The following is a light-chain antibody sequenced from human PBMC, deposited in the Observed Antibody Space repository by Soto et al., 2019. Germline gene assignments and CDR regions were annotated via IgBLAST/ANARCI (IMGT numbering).Light chain of an antibody. CDR3: QQHSHWPPWT. CDR2: GAC. CDR1: QNVRTF. J-gene: IGKJ1*01. V-gene: IGKV3-11*01. Sequence: EVVLTQSPATLSLSPGERATLSCRASQNVRTFLDWYQQKPGQAPRLLIYGACNRATGIPARFSGSGSGTDFTLTISSLEPEDFAVYYCQQHSHWPPWTFGQGTRVEIQ.